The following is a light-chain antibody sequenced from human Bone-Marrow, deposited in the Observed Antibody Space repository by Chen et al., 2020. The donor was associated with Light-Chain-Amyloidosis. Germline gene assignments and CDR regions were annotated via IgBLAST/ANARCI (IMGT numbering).Light chain of an antibody. CDR3: QQYNSYSWT. CDR2: KAS. V-gene: IGKV1-5*03. CDR1: QSISTW. Sequence: DIQMTQSPSTLSASVGDRVTITCRASQSISTWLAWYQQKPGKAPKVLIYKASNLESGVPSKFSGSGSGTEFTLIISRLQPDDFATYYCQQYNSYSWTFGQGTKVEIK. J-gene: IGKJ1*01.